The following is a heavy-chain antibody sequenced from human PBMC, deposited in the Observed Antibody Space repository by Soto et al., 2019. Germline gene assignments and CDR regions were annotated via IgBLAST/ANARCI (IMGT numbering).Heavy chain of an antibody. V-gene: IGHV3-23*01. J-gene: IGHJ2*01. CDR1: GFTFSSYA. CDR2: IGTGDRT. D-gene: IGHD2-21*01. CDR3: AKDGPPTEIGPQGYFDL. Sequence: EVQLLESGGGLVQPGESLRLSCVASGFTFSSYALTWVRQAPGRGLEWVSAIGTGDRTYFGDSVRGRFTISRDNSKNTVYLQMNSLRADDTAVYYCAKDGPPTEIGPQGYFDLWGRGTLVTVAS.